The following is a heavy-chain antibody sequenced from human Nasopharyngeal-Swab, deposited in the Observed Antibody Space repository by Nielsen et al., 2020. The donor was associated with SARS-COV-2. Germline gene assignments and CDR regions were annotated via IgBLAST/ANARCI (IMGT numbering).Heavy chain of an antibody. V-gene: IGHV3-9*01. J-gene: IGHJ4*02. Sequence: SLKISCAASGFTFDDYAMHWVRQAPGKGLEWVSGISWNSGSIGYADSVKGRFTISRDNAKNSLSLQMNSLRAEDTALYYCAKDISSGWKPAYYFDYWGQGTLVTVSS. CDR2: ISWNSGSI. CDR3: AKDISSGWKPAYYFDY. D-gene: IGHD6-19*01. CDR1: GFTFDDYA.